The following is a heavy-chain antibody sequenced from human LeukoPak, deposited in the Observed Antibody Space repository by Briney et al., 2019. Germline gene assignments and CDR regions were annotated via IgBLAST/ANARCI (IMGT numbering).Heavy chain of an antibody. CDR2: IKQDGSEK. D-gene: IGHD2-2*01. J-gene: IGHJ6*02. Sequence: GGSLRLSCAASGFTFGSYWMSWVRQAPGKGLEWVANIKQDGSEKYYVDSVKGRFTISRDNAKNSLYLQMNSLRAEDTAVYYCARVSGSASYQLLYYYYGMDVWGQGTTVTVSS. V-gene: IGHV3-7*01. CDR3: ARVSGSASYQLLYYYYGMDV. CDR1: GFTFGSYW.